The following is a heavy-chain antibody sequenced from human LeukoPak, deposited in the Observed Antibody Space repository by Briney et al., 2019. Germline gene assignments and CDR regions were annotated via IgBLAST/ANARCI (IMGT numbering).Heavy chain of an antibody. CDR3: ARVGFCTKGVCYSFDY. CDR2: INPNSGGT. CDR1: GYTFTGYY. J-gene: IGHJ4*02. D-gene: IGHD2-8*01. V-gene: IGHV1-2*04. Sequence: GASVKVSCKASGYTFTGYYMHWVRQAPGQGLEWMGWINPNSGGTNYAQKFQGWVTMTRDTSISTAYMELSRLTSDDTAVYYCARVGFCTKGVCYSFDYWGQGTLVTVSS.